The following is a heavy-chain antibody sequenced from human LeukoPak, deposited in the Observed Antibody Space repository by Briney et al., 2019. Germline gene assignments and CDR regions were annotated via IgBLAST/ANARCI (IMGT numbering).Heavy chain of an antibody. D-gene: IGHD3-10*01. CDR3: AKDRAVFQY. CDR2: ITGSGTST. J-gene: IGHJ1*01. CDR1: GFTFSNYA. V-gene: IGHV3-23*01. Sequence: GGSLRLSCVASGFTFSNYAMSWVRQTPEKGLEWVSSITGSGTSTYYRDSVKGRFTISRDNSKNTLFLQMSSLRVDDTAVYYCAKDRAVFQYWGPGTPVIVSS.